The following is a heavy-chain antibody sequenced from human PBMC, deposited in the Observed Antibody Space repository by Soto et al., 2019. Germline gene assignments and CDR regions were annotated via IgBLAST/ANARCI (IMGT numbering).Heavy chain of an antibody. Sequence: ASVKVSCKASGYTFTSYGISWVRQAPGQGHEWMGWINVYNGNTKYAQKVQGRVTMTTDTSTSTAYMELRSLRSDDTAVYYCARGVGSGSYYNQYNWFDPWGQGTLVTVSS. CDR1: GYTFTSYG. CDR2: INVYNGNT. D-gene: IGHD3-10*01. V-gene: IGHV1-18*01. CDR3: ARGVGSGSYYNQYNWFDP. J-gene: IGHJ5*02.